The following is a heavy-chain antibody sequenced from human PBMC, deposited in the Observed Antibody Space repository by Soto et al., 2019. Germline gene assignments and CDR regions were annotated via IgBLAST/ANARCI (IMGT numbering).Heavy chain of an antibody. CDR1: GGSISSYY. CDR2: IYYSGST. CDR3: AREGAGDLYYYYMDV. V-gene: IGHV4-59*01. J-gene: IGHJ6*03. Sequence: SETLSLTCTVSGGSISSYYWSWIRQPPGKGLEWIGYIYYSGSTNYNPSLKSRVTISVDTSKNQFSLKLSSVTAADTAVYYCAREGAGDLYYYYMDVWGKGTTVTVSS. D-gene: IGHD7-27*01.